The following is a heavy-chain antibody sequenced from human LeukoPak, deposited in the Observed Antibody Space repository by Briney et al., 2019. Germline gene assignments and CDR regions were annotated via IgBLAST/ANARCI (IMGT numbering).Heavy chain of an antibody. Sequence: PSQTLSLTCTVSGGSISSGGYYWSWIRQHPGTGLEWIGYIYYSGSTYYNPSLKSRVTISVDTSKNQFSLKLSSVTAADTAVYYCARVSSSSSNYYYYGMDVWGQGTTVTVSS. J-gene: IGHJ6*02. D-gene: IGHD6-6*01. CDR2: IYYSGST. CDR1: GGSISSGGYY. CDR3: ARVSSSSSNYYYYGMDV. V-gene: IGHV4-31*03.